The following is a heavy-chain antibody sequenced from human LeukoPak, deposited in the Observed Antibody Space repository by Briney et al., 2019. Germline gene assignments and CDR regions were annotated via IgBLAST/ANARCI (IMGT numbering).Heavy chain of an antibody. Sequence: SETLSLTCTVSGRFMSSGSYYWGGIRQPPWKGVEWIGSIYYSGSTYYNPSLKSRVTISVDTSKNQFSLKLSSVTAADTAVYYCARLFPSGSFLDYWGQGTLVTVSS. CDR2: IYYSGST. J-gene: IGHJ4*02. V-gene: IGHV4-39*01. D-gene: IGHD1-26*01. CDR3: ARLFPSGSFLDY. CDR1: GRFMSSGSYY.